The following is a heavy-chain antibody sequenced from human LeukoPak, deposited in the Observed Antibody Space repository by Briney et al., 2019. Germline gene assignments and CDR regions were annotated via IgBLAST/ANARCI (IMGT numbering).Heavy chain of an antibody. Sequence: GGSLRLSCAAPGFTFSSNWMHWVRHAPGKGLVWVSRINEDGSTTNYADSVKGRSTIFRDNAKNTRYLQMNSLRAEDTAVYYCVRDLGGRSGHWGQGTLVTVSS. D-gene: IGHD1-26*01. J-gene: IGHJ4*02. V-gene: IGHV3-74*01. CDR2: INEDGSTT. CDR3: VRDLGGRSGH. CDR1: GFTFSSNW.